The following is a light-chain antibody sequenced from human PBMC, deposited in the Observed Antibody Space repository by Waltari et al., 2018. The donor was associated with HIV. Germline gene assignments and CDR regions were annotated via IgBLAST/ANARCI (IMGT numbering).Light chain of an antibody. CDR2: DVT. Sequence: QSLLTQPHSVSGSPGQSVTISCTGTSNDFGNDDYVYWYQQYPGKAPQLMIYDVTKRPSGVPDRFSGSKSDNTASLTISGLQAEDEADYFCCAYAGNYNWVFGGGTRVTVL. CDR3: CAYAGNYNWV. J-gene: IGLJ3*02. CDR1: SNDFGNDDY. V-gene: IGLV2-11*01.